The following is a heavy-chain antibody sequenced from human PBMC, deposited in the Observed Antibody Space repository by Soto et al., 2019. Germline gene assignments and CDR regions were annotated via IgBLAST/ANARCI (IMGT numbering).Heavy chain of an antibody. CDR2: TRNKANSYTT. V-gene: IGHV3-72*01. Sequence: PGGSLRLPCAASGFTFSDHYMHRVRQAPGKGLEWVGRTRNKANSYTTEYAASVKGRFTISRDDSKNSLYLQMNSLKTEDTAVYYCARLRNYYYGMDVWGQGTTVTVSS. CDR1: GFTFSDHY. CDR3: ARLRNYYYGMDV. D-gene: IGHD3-16*01. J-gene: IGHJ6*02.